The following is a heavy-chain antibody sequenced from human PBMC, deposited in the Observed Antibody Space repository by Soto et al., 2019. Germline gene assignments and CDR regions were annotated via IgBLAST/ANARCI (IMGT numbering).Heavy chain of an antibody. J-gene: IGHJ5*02. V-gene: IGHV4-30-4*01. CDR3: ARGSQSPYYYDSSGYYYWFDP. Sequence: TVSGGSISSGYYYWSWIRQPPGKGLEWIGYTYYSGSTYYNPSLKSRVTISVDTSKNQFSLKLSSVTAADTAVYYCARGSQSPYYYDSSGYYYWFDPWGQGTLVTVSS. CDR1: GGSISSGYYY. CDR2: TYYSGST. D-gene: IGHD3-22*01.